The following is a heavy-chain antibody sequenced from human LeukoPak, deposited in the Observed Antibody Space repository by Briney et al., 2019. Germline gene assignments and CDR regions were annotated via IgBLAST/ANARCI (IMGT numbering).Heavy chain of an antibody. CDR1: GGTFSNYV. J-gene: IGHJ4*02. Sequence: GASVKVSCKASGGTFSNYVIRWVRQAPGQGLEWMGRIIPILGIANYAQKFRGRVTITADKSTSTAYMELSSLRSEDTAVYYCSIGYCTNGVCYTPLDYWGQGTLVTVSS. D-gene: IGHD2-8*01. V-gene: IGHV1-69*04. CDR2: IIPILGIA. CDR3: SIGYCTNGVCYTPLDY.